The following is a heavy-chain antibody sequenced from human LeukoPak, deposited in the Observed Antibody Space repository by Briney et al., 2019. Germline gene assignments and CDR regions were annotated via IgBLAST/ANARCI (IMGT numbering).Heavy chain of an antibody. CDR1: GFTFDDYA. CDR2: ISWNSGSI. Sequence: GGSLRLSCAASGFTFDDYAMHWVRQAPGKGLEWASGISWNSGSIGYADSVKGRFTISRDNAKNSLYLQMNSLRAEDTALYYCAKDAVYGSGGEGYYFDYWGQGTLVTVSS. V-gene: IGHV3-9*01. J-gene: IGHJ4*02. CDR3: AKDAVYGSGGEGYYFDY. D-gene: IGHD3-10*01.